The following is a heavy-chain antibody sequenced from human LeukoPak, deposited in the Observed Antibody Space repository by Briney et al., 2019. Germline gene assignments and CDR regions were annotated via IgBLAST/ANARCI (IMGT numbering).Heavy chain of an antibody. CDR1: GYTFTSYD. CDR3: ARGLTRYQLQRRKGFWFDP. V-gene: IGHV1-8*03. J-gene: IGHJ5*02. CDR2: MNPNSGNT. D-gene: IGHD2-2*01. Sequence: GASVKVSCKXSGYTFTSYDINWVRQATGQGLERMGWMNPNSGNTGYAQKFQGRVTITRNTSISTAYMELSSLRSEDTAVYYCARGLTRYQLQRRKGFWFDPWGQGTLVTVSS.